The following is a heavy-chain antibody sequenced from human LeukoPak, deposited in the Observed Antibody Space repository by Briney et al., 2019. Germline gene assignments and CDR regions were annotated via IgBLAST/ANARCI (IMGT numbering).Heavy chain of an antibody. CDR1: GGTFSSYA. CDR2: IIPIFGIA. V-gene: IGHV1-69*04. CDR3: ARGQKEYSSSSATQRFDP. Sequence: SVKVSCKASGGTFSSYAISWVRQAPGQGLGWMGRIIPIFGIANYAQKFQGRVTITADKSTSTAYMELSSLRSEDTAVYYCARGQKEYSSSSATQRFDPWGQGTLVTVSS. J-gene: IGHJ5*02. D-gene: IGHD6-6*01.